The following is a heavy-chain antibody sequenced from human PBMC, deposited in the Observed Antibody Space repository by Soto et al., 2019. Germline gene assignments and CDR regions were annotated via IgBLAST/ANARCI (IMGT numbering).Heavy chain of an antibody. V-gene: IGHV3-7*01. Sequence: EVQLVESGGGLVQPGGSLRLSCAASGFTFSSYWMSWVRQAPGKGLEWVANIKQDGSEKYYVDSVKGRFTITRDNAKNSLYLQMNSLRAEDTAVYYCARNAYCSSTSCYTHGEYYFDYWGQGTLVTVSS. D-gene: IGHD2-2*02. CDR3: ARNAYCSSTSCYTHGEYYFDY. CDR2: IKQDGSEK. CDR1: GFTFSSYW. J-gene: IGHJ4*02.